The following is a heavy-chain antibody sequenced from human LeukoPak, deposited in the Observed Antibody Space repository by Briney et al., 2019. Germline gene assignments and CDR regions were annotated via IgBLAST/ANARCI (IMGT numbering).Heavy chain of an antibody. CDR1: GYTFTGYF. J-gene: IGHJ4*02. D-gene: IGHD5-12*01. CDR3: ARQELVDIVATTY. Sequence: ASVKASSTASGYTFTGYFMHWVRQAPGQGLEWMGWSNPNSGGTNYAQKFQGRVTMTRDTSISTAYMELSSLRSDDTAVYYCARQELVDIVATTYWGQGTLVTVSS. CDR2: SNPNSGGT. V-gene: IGHV1-2*02.